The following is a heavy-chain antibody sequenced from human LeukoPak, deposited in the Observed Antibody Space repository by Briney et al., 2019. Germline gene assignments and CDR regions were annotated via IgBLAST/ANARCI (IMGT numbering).Heavy chain of an antibody. CDR1: GGSISSGGYY. CDR3: ARDEGVLYDFWSGRAFDI. V-gene: IGHV4-30-2*01. D-gene: IGHD3-3*01. CDR2: IYHSGST. Sequence: SSQTLSLTCAVSGGSISSGGYYWSWIRQPPGKGLEWIGYIYHSGSTYYNPSLKSRVTISVDRSKNQFSLKLSSVTAADTAVYYCARDEGVLYDFWSGRAFDIWGQGTMVTVSS. J-gene: IGHJ3*02.